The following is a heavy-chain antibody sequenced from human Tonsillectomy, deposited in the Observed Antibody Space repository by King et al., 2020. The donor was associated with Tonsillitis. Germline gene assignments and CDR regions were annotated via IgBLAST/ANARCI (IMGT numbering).Heavy chain of an antibody. CDR2: IIPILGIV. V-gene: IGHV1-69*09. CDR3: ARWGEQQLGSVAGFFDY. J-gene: IGHJ4*02. Sequence: QLVQSGAEVKKPGSSVKVSCKASGGTFSSYTISWVRQAPGQGLEWMGRIIPILGIVNYAQKFQGRVTITADKSTSTAYMEVSSLRSEDTAVYYCARWGEQQLGSVAGFFDYWGQGTLVTVSS. CDR1: GGTFSSYT. D-gene: IGHD6-13*01.